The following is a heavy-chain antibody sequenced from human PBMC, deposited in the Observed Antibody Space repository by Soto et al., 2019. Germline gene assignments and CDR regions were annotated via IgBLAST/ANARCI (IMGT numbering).Heavy chain of an antibody. Sequence: QVQLQESGPGLVKPSGTLSLTCAVSGGSFTSNNWWPWVRQPPGQGLEWIGEIYRTGSTNYNPSLKSRVTISLDKSENQFSLKVTSLTAADTAVYYCESRDPGTSVDYWGQGTLVTVSS. D-gene: IGHD1-7*01. CDR3: ESRDPGTSVDY. CDR1: GGSFTSNNW. V-gene: IGHV4-4*02. CDR2: IYRTGST. J-gene: IGHJ4*02.